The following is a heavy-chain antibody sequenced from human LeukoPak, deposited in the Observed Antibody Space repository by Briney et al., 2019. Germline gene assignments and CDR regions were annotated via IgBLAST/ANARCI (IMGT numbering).Heavy chain of an antibody. V-gene: IGHV4-4*07. Sequence: TSETLSLTCTVSGGSISSYYWSWIRQPAGKGLEWIGRIYTSGSTNYNPSLKSRVAMSVDTSKNHFSLKLSSVTAADTAMYYCTRDLRYTSSSNYYYYYMDVWGKGTTVTVSS. D-gene: IGHD6-6*01. CDR2: IYTSGST. CDR1: GGSISSYY. CDR3: TRDLRYTSSSNYYYYYMDV. J-gene: IGHJ6*03.